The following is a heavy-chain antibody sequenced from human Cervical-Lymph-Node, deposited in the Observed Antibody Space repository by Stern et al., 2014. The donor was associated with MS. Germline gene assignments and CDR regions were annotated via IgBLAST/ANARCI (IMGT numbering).Heavy chain of an antibody. CDR1: GHTFSSYD. Sequence: QVQLVESGAEVKKPGASVKVSCKSIGHTFSSYDINWVRQASGQGLEWMGSMNPNSGKTVYAQKFQGRVTMTRDTSKNTGYLELSSLRSEDTAVYYCARIGIGFFYYGMDVWGQGTTVTVSS. J-gene: IGHJ6*02. CDR3: ARIGIGFFYYGMDV. V-gene: IGHV1-8*01. D-gene: IGHD3-10*01. CDR2: MNPNSGKT.